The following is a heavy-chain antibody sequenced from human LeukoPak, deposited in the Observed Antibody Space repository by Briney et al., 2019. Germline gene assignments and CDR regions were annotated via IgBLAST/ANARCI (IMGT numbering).Heavy chain of an antibody. CDR1: GYSFTRNW. D-gene: IGHD4-23*01. J-gene: IGHJ4*02. Sequence: GESLKISCKCSGYSFTRNWISWVRQMPGKGLEWMGRIDPSDSYTNYSPSFQGHVTISADKSISTAYLQWSSLKASDTAMYYCARSIHYGGNSFDYWGQGTLVTVSS. CDR3: ARSIHYGGNSFDY. CDR2: IDPSDSYT. V-gene: IGHV5-10-1*01.